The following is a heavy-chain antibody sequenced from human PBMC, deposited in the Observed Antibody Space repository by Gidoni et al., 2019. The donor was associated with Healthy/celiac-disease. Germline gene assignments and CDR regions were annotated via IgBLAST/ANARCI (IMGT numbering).Heavy chain of an antibody. J-gene: IGHJ6*02. Sequence: QVTLKESGPVLVKPTETLTLTCTVSGFSLSNARMGVSWIRPPPGKALEWLAHIFSNDEKSYSTSLKSRLTISKDTSKSQVVLTMTNMDPVDTATYYCARATYYYGSGSYYNHYGMDVWGQGTTVTVSS. V-gene: IGHV2-26*01. CDR1: GFSLSNARMG. CDR2: IFSNDEK. CDR3: ARATYYYGSGSYYNHYGMDV. D-gene: IGHD3-10*01.